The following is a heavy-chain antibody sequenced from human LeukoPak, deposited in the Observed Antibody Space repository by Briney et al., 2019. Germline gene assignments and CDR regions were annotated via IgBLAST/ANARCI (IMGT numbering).Heavy chain of an antibody. J-gene: IGHJ4*02. CDR2: IYYSGST. D-gene: IGHD1-14*01. CDR1: GGSISSHY. CDR3: ARDRIFDY. V-gene: IGHV4-59*11. Sequence: SETLSLTCTVSGGSISSHYWSWIRQPPGKGLEWIGYIYYSGSTNYNPSLKSRVTISVDTSKNQFSLKLSSVTAADTAVYYCARDRIFDYWGQGTLVTVSS.